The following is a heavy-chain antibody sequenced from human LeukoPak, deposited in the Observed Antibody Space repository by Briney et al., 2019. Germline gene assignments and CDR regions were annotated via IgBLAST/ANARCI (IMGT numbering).Heavy chain of an antibody. CDR3: ARDRRGRDGYNYYYDY. V-gene: IGHV4-59*12. J-gene: IGHJ4*02. D-gene: IGHD5-24*01. CDR2: IYYSGTT. Sequence: QASETLSLTCTVSGGSISSYYWSWIRQPPGKGLEWIGYIYYSGTTNYNPSLKSRVTISVDTSKNQFSLKLSSVTAADTAVYYCARDRRGRDGYNYYYDYWGQGTLVTVSS. CDR1: GGSISSYY.